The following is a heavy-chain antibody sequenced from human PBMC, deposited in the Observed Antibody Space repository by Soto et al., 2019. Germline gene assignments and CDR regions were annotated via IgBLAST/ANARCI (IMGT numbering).Heavy chain of an antibody. D-gene: IGHD2-2*01. CDR3: AKGTPLVVPAPDNWFDP. J-gene: IGHJ5*02. V-gene: IGHV3-48*01. CDR1: GFTFSSYS. CDR2: ISSSSGTT. Sequence: GGSLRLSCAASGFTFSSYSMNWVRQAPGKGLEWVSYISSSSGTTYYADSVKGRFTISRDNAKNSLYLQMNSLRAEDTAVYYWAKGTPLVVPAPDNWFDPWGQGTLVTVSS.